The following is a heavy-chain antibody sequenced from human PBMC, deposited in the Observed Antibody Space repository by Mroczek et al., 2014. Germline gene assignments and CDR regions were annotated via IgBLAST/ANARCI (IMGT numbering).Heavy chain of an antibody. D-gene: IGHD2-2*02. Sequence: SGAEVKKPGESLKISCKGSGYSFTSYWIGWVRQMPGKGLEWMGIIYPGDSDTRYSPSFQGQVTISADKSISTAYLQWSSLKASDTAMYYCARSPDIVVVPAAIIRSSWYFDLWGRGTPGHCLL. CDR1: GYSFTSYW. CDR2: IYPGDSDT. J-gene: IGHJ2*01. V-gene: IGHV5-51*03. CDR3: ARSPDIVVVPAAIIRSSWYFDL.